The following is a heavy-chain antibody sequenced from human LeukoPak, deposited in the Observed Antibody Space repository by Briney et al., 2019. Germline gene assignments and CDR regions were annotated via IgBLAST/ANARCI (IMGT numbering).Heavy chain of an antibody. J-gene: IGHJ4*02. Sequence: PSETLSLTCAVYGGSFSGYYWNWIRQPPGKGLEWIGEINHSGSTNYNPSLKSRVTISVDTSKNQFSLKLSSVTAADTAVYYCARGSATMVRGEYFDYWGQGTLVTVSS. D-gene: IGHD3-10*01. V-gene: IGHV4-34*01. CDR3: ARGSATMVRGEYFDY. CDR2: INHSGST. CDR1: GGSFSGYY.